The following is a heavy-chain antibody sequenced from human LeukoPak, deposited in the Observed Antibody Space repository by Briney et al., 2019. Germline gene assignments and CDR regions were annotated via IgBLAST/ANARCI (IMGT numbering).Heavy chain of an antibody. CDR2: ISSSGSTI. D-gene: IGHD4-23*01. V-gene: IGHV3-11*04. Sequence: GGSLRLSCAASGFTFSDYYMSWIRQAPGKGLEWVSYISSSGSTIYYADSVKGRFTISRDNARNSLHLQMNSLRAEDTAVYYCARDRYYGGNFLYYFDYWGQGTLVTVSS. CDR1: GFTFSDYY. J-gene: IGHJ4*02. CDR3: ARDRYYGGNFLYYFDY.